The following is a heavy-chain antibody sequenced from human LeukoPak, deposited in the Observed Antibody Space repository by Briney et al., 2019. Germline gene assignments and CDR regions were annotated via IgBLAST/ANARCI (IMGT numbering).Heavy chain of an antibody. D-gene: IGHD3-22*01. J-gene: IGHJ4*02. Sequence: GASVKVSCKASGGTFSSYAISWVRQAPGQGLEWMGGIIPIFGTANYAQKFQGKVTITADESTSTAYMELRSLRSEDTAVYYCARGWDYDSGGRPTAYVYWGQGTLVTVSS. CDR1: GGTFSSYA. CDR2: IIPIFGTA. V-gene: IGHV1-69*13. CDR3: ARGWDYDSGGRPTAYVY.